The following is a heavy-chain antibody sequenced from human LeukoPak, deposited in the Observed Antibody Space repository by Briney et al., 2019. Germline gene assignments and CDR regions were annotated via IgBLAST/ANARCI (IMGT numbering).Heavy chain of an antibody. D-gene: IGHD2-2*01. CDR1: GGTDSNYA. Sequence: GASVKVSCKASGGTDSNYAVTWLRQAPGQGLEWMGGIIPIFSATNYAQKFQGRLTISADDSTSTAYMELSSLRSEDTAVYYYARWAGHCSSTSCYERPFDYWGQGTLVTVSS. J-gene: IGHJ4*02. CDR3: ARWAGHCSSTSCYERPFDY. V-gene: IGHV1-69*13. CDR2: IIPIFSAT.